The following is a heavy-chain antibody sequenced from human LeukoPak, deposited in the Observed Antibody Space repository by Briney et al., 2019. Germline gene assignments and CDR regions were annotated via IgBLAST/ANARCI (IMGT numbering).Heavy chain of an antibody. CDR3: ARLAKCDGNCYSFDL. Sequence: SETLSLTCDVSGDFISSHPWSCIRQPPGKGLDYIGFIDYNGNTNYNPSRKSRVTISLDIFKNEFSLNLNSVSAADTAVYYCARLAKCDGNCYSFDLWGQGMLVTVSS. CDR2: IDYNGNT. J-gene: IGHJ4*02. V-gene: IGHV4-59*11. D-gene: IGHD2-21*02. CDR1: GDFISSHP.